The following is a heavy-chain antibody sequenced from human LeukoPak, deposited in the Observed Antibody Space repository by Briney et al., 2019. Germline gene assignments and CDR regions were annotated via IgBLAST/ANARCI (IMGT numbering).Heavy chain of an antibody. Sequence: PGGSLRLSCAASGFIFSSYAMHWVRQAPGKGLEWVAVISYDESHKYYTNSVKGRFTISRDNSKNTLYLQMNSLRAEDTAVYYCARNSEIAAVDTRIHYFDYWGQGTLVTVSS. CDR3: ARNSEIAAVDTRIHYFDY. V-gene: IGHV3-30*04. CDR2: ISYDESHK. J-gene: IGHJ4*02. CDR1: GFIFSSYA. D-gene: IGHD6-13*01.